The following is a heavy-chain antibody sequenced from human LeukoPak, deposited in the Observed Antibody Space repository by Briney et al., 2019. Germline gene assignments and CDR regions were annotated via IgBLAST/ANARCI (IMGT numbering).Heavy chain of an antibody. CDR3: AKAPHYSNYGPYYYGMDV. J-gene: IGHJ6*02. Sequence: GGSLRLSCAASGFTFSDYYMSWIRQAPGKGLEWVSYSSSSYTHYADSVKGRFTISRDNAKNSLYLQMNSLRAEDTAVYYCAKAPHYSNYGPYYYGMDVWGQGTTVTVSS. CDR2: SSSSYT. CDR1: GFTFSDYY. D-gene: IGHD4-11*01. V-gene: IGHV3-11*06.